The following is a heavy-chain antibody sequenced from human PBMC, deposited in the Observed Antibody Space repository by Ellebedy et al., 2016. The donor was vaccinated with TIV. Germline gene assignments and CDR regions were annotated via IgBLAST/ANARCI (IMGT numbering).Heavy chain of an antibody. J-gene: IGHJ5*02. CDR1: GYTFTSYY. CDR3: ARDFMTTVVTPGFDP. Sequence: ASVKVSCKASGYTFTSYYIHWVRQAPGQGLEWMGWISAYNGNTNYAQKFQGRVTITADESTSTAYMELSSLRSEDTAVYYCARDFMTTVVTPGFDPWGQGTLVTVSS. D-gene: IGHD4-23*01. CDR2: ISAYNGNT. V-gene: IGHV1-18*04.